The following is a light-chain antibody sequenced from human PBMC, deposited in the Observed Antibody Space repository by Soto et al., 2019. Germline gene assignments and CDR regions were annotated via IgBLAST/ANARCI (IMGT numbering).Light chain of an antibody. V-gene: IGKV3-20*01. J-gene: IGKJ1*01. CDR2: GAS. CDR1: QKISSTV. CDR3: QQCGGSPT. Sequence: EIVETQSPRILSLSQGERASLSCRASQKISSTVLAWYQQKPGQAPRLLIYGASSRTTGIPDRFSGSGSGTDFTLTISRLEPEDFAMYYCQQCGGSPTFGQRTKVDI.